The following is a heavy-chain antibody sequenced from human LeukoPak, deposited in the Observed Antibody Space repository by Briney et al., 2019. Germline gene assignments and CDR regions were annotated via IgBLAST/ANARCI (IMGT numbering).Heavy chain of an antibody. CDR2: ISYDGSNK. D-gene: IGHD2-2*01. Sequence: GGSLRLSCAASGFTFSSYAMHWVRQAPGKGLEWVAVISYDGSNKYYADSVKGRFTISRDNSKNTLYLQMNSLRAEDTAVYYCARVGVPAATPTGHFDYWGQGPLVTVSS. V-gene: IGHV3-30-3*01. J-gene: IGHJ4*02. CDR3: ARVGVPAATPTGHFDY. CDR1: GFTFSSYA.